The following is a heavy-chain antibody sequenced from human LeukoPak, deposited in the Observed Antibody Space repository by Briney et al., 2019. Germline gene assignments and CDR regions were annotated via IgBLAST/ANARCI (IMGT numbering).Heavy chain of an antibody. J-gene: IGHJ4*02. D-gene: IGHD5-12*01. CDR1: GDSISSYY. V-gene: IGHV4-59*01. CDR3: ARGSGYYYF. Sequence: SETLSLTCTVSGDSISSYYWSWVRQPPGKGLEWIGYVYYSGSTNYNPSLKSRVTISVDTSKKQSSLKLGSVTAADTAVYYCARGSGYYYFWGQGTLVTVSS. CDR2: VYYSGST.